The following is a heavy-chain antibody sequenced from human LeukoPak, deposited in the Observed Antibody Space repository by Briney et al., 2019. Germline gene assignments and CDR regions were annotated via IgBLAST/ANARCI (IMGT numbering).Heavy chain of an antibody. D-gene: IGHD3-22*01. Sequence: SETLSLTCAVYGGSFSDYYWSWIRQPPGKGLEWIGEINHSGSTNYNPSLKSRGTISVETSKKQFSLNLSSVPAADTAVYYCARGEQYYYDSSGYYVFDYWGQGTLVTVSS. V-gene: IGHV4-34*01. CDR2: INHSGST. CDR3: ARGEQYYYDSSGYYVFDY. CDR1: GGSFSDYY. J-gene: IGHJ4*02.